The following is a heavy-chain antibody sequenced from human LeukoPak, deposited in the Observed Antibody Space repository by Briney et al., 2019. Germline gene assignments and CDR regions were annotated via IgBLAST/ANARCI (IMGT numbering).Heavy chain of an antibody. V-gene: IGHV4-59*08. J-gene: IGHJ4*02. CDR3: ARSPAMEDFDY. D-gene: IGHD5-18*01. CDR2: IYYSGST. Sequence: SETLSLTCTVSSGSISSYYWSWIRQPPGKRLEWIGYIYYSGSTNYNPSLKSRVTISVDTSKNQFSLKLSSVTAADTAVYYCARSPAMEDFDYWGQGTLVTVSS. CDR1: SGSISSYY.